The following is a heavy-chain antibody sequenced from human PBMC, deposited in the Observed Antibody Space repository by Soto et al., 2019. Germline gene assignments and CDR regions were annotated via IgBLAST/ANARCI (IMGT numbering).Heavy chain of an antibody. Sequence: SETLSLTCAVYGGSFSGYYWSGIRQPPGKGLEWSGEINHSGSTNYNPSLKSRVTISVDTSKNQFSLKLSSVTAADTAVYYCARVLRFYYYGMDVWGQGTTVTVSS. J-gene: IGHJ6*02. CDR1: GGSFSGYY. CDR3: ARVLRFYYYGMDV. CDR2: INHSGST. D-gene: IGHD3-16*01. V-gene: IGHV4-34*01.